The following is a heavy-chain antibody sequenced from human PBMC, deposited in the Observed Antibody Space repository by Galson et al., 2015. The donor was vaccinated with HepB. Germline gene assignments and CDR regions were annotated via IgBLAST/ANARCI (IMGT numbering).Heavy chain of an antibody. D-gene: IGHD3-22*01. CDR1: GISFSPNGVG. V-gene: IGHV2-5*02. CDR2: IYGDEDK. CDR3: AHTPGDSSAYKNWFDT. J-gene: IGHJ5*02. Sequence: PALVKPTQTLTLTCTFSGISFSPNGVGVGWFRQPPGKALEWLAVIYGDEDKRYSPSLQTRLTVSKDTSKGQVVLILADMNPVDTGTYYCAHTPGDSSAYKNWFDTWGQGTPVTVSS.